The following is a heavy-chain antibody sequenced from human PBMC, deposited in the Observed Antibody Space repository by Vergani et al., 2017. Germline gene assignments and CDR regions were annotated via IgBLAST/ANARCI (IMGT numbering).Heavy chain of an antibody. J-gene: IGHJ4*02. CDR3: ASKRGACRAAYCHSYDF. CDR2: MDYSGST. V-gene: IGHV4-39*01. Sequence: QVQLQESGPGLVKPSETLSLTCTVSGDSVISTDYHWVWIRQPPGQGLEWIGSMDYSGSTSYNPSLESRISISFETPKNQFSLRLTSVTAADTAVYYCASKRGACRAAYCHSYDFWGPGTLVGVSS. CDR1: GDSVISTDYH. D-gene: IGHD2-15*01.